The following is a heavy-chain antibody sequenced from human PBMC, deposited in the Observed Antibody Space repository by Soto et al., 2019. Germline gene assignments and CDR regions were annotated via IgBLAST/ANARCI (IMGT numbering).Heavy chain of an antibody. CDR1: GFTFSSYW. CDR2: MNEDGGTR. J-gene: IGHJ6*02. V-gene: IGHV3-74*02. D-gene: IGHD3-10*01. CDR3: ASDLSGRADV. Sequence: EVQLVESGGGLVRPGGSLRLSCAASGFTFSSYWMHWVRQAPGKGLVWVSRMNEDGGTRDYADSVKGRFTISRDNAKNTLYLQMNSLGVEDTAVYYCASDLSGRADVWGQGTTVTVSS.